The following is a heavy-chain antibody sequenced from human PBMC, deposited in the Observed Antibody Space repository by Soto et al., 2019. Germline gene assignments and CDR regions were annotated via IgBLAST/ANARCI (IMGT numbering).Heavy chain of an antibody. D-gene: IGHD5-18*01. CDR1: GFTFSSYA. J-gene: IGHJ4*02. Sequence: GGALRLSCAASGFTFSSYAMTWVRQAPGKGLDWVSVITYNGDNTYYADSVKGRFTISRDNSKDTVDLQMNSLRAEDTAIYYCARYIRGPTVFYFDFWGPGVLVTVSA. V-gene: IGHV3-23*01. CDR2: ITYNGDNT. CDR3: ARYIRGPTVFYFDF.